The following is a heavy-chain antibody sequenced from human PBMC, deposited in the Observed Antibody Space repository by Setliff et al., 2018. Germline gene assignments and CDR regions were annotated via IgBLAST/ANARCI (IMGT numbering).Heavy chain of an antibody. V-gene: IGHV3-30-3*01. CDR2: ISYDGSNK. Sequence: GGSLRLSCAASGFTFSSYAMHWVRQAPGKGLEWVAVISYDGSNKYYADSVKGRFTISRDNSKNTLYLQMNSLRAEDTAVYYCASPFYSGSLGPPFPPHYWGQGTLVTVSS. D-gene: IGHD3-10*01. J-gene: IGHJ4*02. CDR1: GFTFSSYA. CDR3: ASPFYSGSLGPPFPPHY.